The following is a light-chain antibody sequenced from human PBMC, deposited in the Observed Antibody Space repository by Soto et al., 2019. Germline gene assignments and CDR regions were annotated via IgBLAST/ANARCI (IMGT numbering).Light chain of an antibody. CDR3: QQYGSSSIT. J-gene: IGKJ5*01. CDR2: GAS. Sequence: EIVLTQSPATLSLSPGERATLSCMASQSVSSSYLAWYQQKPGQAPRLLIYGASSRATGIPDRFSGSGSGTDFTLTISRLEPEDFAVYYCQQYGSSSITFGQGTRLEIK. CDR1: QSVSSSY. V-gene: IGKV3-20*01.